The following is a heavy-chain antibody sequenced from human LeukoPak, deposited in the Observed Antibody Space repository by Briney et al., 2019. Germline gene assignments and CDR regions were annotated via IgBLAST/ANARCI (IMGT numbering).Heavy chain of an antibody. D-gene: IGHD6-13*01. CDR1: GYTFTSYG. J-gene: IGHJ5*02. V-gene: IGHV1-18*01. Sequence: VASVKVSCKASGYTFTSYGISWVRQAPGQGLEWMGWISAYNGNTNYAQKLQGRVTITADESTSTAYMELSSLRSEDTAVYYCARRYSSFGNWFDPWGQGTLVTVSS. CDR2: ISAYNGNT. CDR3: ARRYSSFGNWFDP.